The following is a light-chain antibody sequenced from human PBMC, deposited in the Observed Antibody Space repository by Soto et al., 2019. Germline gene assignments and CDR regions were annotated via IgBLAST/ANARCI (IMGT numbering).Light chain of an antibody. CDR1: SSNIGAGYD. V-gene: IGLV1-40*01. CDR3: QSYDSSLSGYV. J-gene: IGLJ1*01. Sequence: QSALTQPPSVSGAPGQRVTISCTGSSSNIGAGYDVHWYQQLPGRAPKLLIYINTNRPSGVPGRFSGSRSGTSASLAITGLQAEDEADYYSQSYDSSLSGYVLGTGTKLTVL. CDR2: INT.